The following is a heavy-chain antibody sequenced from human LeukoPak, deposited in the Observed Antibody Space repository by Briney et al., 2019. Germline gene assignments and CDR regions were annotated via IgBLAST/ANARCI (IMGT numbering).Heavy chain of an antibody. D-gene: IGHD2-2*01. CDR1: GGTFSSYA. V-gene: IGHV1-69*05. Sequence: VASVKVSCKASGGTFSSYAISWLRQAPGQGLEWMGRIIPIFGTANYAQKFQGEVTITTDESASTAYMELSSLRSEDTAVYYCARDRDVVVPAAIGYYYYYYMDVWGKGTTVTVSS. CDR2: IIPIFGTA. CDR3: ARDRDVVVPAAIGYYYYYYMDV. J-gene: IGHJ6*03.